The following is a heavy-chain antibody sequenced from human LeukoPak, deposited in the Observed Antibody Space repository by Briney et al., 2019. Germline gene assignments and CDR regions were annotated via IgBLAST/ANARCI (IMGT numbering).Heavy chain of an antibody. CDR1: GFTFSSYG. CDR3: YWEGY. J-gene: IGHJ4*02. Sequence: GGSLRLSCAASGFTFSSYGMHWVRQAPGKGLEWVSGISSSGITTQYADSVKGRFTISRDNPKNTLSLQMNSLRAEDTAVYYCYWEGYWGQGTLVTVSS. CDR2: ISSSGITT. D-gene: IGHD1-26*01. V-gene: IGHV3-23*01.